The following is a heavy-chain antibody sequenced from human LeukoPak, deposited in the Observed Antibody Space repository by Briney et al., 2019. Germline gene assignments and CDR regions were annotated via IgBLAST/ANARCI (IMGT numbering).Heavy chain of an antibody. CDR1: GFTFSSYS. V-gene: IGHV3-21*01. Sequence: GGSLRLSCAASGFTFSSYSMNWVRQAPGKGLEWVSSISTSSSYIYYADSVKGRFTISRDNAKNSLYLQMNTLRAEDTAVYYCARDRSNIAASDGWFDPWGQGTLVTVSS. CDR3: ARDRSNIAASDGWFDP. D-gene: IGHD6-13*01. J-gene: IGHJ5*02. CDR2: ISTSSSYI.